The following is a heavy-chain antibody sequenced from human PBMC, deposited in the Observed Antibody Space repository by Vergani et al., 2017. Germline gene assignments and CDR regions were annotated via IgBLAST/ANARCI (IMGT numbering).Heavy chain of an antibody. Sequence: QVQLQESGPGLVKPSQTLSLTCTVSGGSISSGGYYWSWIRQHPGKGLEWIGYIYYSGSTYYNPSLKSRVTISVDTSKNQFSLKLSSVTAADTAVYYCASHSGRFGEIKDAFDIWGQGTMVTVSS. CDR1: GGSISSGGYY. CDR3: ASHSGRFGEIKDAFDI. D-gene: IGHD3-10*01. CDR2: IYYSGST. J-gene: IGHJ3*02. V-gene: IGHV4-31*03.